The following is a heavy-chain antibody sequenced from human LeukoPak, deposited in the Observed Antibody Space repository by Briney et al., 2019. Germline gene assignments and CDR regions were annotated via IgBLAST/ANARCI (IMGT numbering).Heavy chain of an antibody. CDR1: GGSISGSSYY. J-gene: IGHJ4*02. V-gene: IGHV4-39*01. D-gene: IGHD3-10*01. CDR3: ARHYGP. CDR2: IYYSGST. Sequence: PSETLSLTCTVSGGSISGSSYYWVWIRKPPGKGLEWIGSIYYSGSTYYNPSLKSRVTISVDTSKNQFSLKLNSVTATDTVVYYCARHYGPWGQGTLVTVPS.